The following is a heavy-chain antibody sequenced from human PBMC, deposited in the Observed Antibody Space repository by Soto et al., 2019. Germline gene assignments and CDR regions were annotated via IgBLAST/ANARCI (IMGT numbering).Heavy chain of an antibody. V-gene: IGHV1-2*04. CDR1: GNTFTSYD. CDR2: INPKSGGT. Sequence: GASVKVSCKASGNTFTSYDTNWVRQAHGQGLEWLGRINPKSGGTSTAQKFQGWVTMTTDTSISTASMELTRLTSDDTAIYYCARGDSTDCSNGVCSFFYNHDMDVWGQGTTVTVSS. J-gene: IGHJ6*02. D-gene: IGHD2-8*01. CDR3: ARGDSTDCSNGVCSFFYNHDMDV.